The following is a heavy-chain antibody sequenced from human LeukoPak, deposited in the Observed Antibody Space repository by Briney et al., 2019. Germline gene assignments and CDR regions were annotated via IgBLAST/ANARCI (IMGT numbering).Heavy chain of an antibody. CDR1: GFTFSSYS. CDR2: IDSSGSYI. J-gene: IGHJ4*02. Sequence: YPGGSLRLSCAASGFTFSSYSMNWVRQAPGKGLEWVSSIDSSGSYIYYADSLKGRFTISRDNAKNSLYLQVNCLRAEETAVYYCARASSRAFDYWGQGTLVTVSS. V-gene: IGHV3-21*06. CDR3: ARASSRAFDY.